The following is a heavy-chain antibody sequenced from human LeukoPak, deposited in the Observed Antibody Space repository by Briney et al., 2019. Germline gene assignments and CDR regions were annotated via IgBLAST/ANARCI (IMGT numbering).Heavy chain of an antibody. Sequence: AGGSLRLSCSASGFTFSSYAMHWVRQAPGKGLQYVSALSNSGGYTHYADSVKGRFTISRDNSKNTLYLQMSSLTEEDTAVYYCVKRSRTGDYAYDFWGQGTLVTVSS. CDR1: GFTFSSYA. J-gene: IGHJ4*02. D-gene: IGHD4-17*01. V-gene: IGHV3-64D*08. CDR2: LSNSGGYT. CDR3: VKRSRTGDYAYDF.